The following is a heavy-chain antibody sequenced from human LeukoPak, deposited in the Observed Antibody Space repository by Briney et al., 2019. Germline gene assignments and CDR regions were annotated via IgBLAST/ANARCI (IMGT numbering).Heavy chain of an antibody. J-gene: IGHJ4*02. CDR3: AKDQGYYYDSSGYTF. CDR2: ISWNSGSI. Sequence: PGGSLRLSCAASGFTFDDYAMHWVRQAPGKGLEWVSGISWNSGSIGYADSVKGRFTISRDNAKNSLYLQMNSLRAEDTALYYRAKDQGYYYDSSGYTFWGQGTLVTVSS. D-gene: IGHD3-22*01. V-gene: IGHV3-9*01. CDR1: GFTFDDYA.